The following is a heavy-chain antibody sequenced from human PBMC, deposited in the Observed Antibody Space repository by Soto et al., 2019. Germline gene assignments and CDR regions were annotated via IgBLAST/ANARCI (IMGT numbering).Heavy chain of an antibody. CDR2: TNPNSGGT. J-gene: IGHJ5*02. V-gene: IGHV1-2*02. CDR1: GYTFTGYY. Sequence: GASVKVSCKASGYTFTGYYMHWVRQAPGQGLEWMGWTNPNSGGTNYAQKFQGRVTMTRDTSISTAYMELSRLRSDDTAVYYCATGLSYSSSSEEVHWFDPSGQRTLVAVSS. CDR3: ATGLSYSSSSEEVHWFDP. D-gene: IGHD6-6*01.